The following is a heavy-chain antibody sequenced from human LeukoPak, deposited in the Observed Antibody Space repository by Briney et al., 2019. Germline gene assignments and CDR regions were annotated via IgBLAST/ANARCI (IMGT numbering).Heavy chain of an antibody. V-gene: IGHV3-30-3*01. D-gene: IGHD3-3*01. CDR3: ARGVRAYDFWSGYSPYYYYGMDV. J-gene: IGHJ6*02. CDR2: ISYDGSNK. CDR1: GFTFSSYA. Sequence: GGSLRLSCAASGFTFSSYAMHWVRQAPGKGLEWVAVISYDGSNKYYADSVKGRFTISRDNSKNTLYLQMNSLRAEDTAVYYCARGVRAYDFWSGYSPYYYYGMDVWAQGTTVTVSS.